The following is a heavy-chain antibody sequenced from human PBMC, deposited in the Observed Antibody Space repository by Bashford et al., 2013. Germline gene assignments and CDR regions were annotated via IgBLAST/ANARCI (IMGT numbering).Heavy chain of an antibody. V-gene: IGHV1-2*02. CDR2: INPNSGDT. Sequence: ASVKVSCKASGYAFTGYYMHWVRQAPGQGLEWMGWINPNSGDTKCAERFQGRVTMTRDTSISTAYMELTSLRSDDTAMYYCTRGRGDWTFGWFDVWGQGLLVTVSS. J-gene: IGHJ5*02. D-gene: IGHD2-21*01. CDR1: GYAFTGYY. CDR3: TRGRGDWTFGWFDV.